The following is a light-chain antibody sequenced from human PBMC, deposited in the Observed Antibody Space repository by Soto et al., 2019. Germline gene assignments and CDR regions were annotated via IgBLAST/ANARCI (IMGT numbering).Light chain of an antibody. V-gene: IGLV2-23*02. Sequence: ALTQPASVSGSPGQSITISCTGTSSDVGSYNLVSWYQQHPGKAPKLMISEVTQRPSGVSYRFSGSKSGNTASLTISGLQAEDEADYYCCSFAGSGILGVFGTGTKVTVL. CDR2: EVT. CDR3: CSFAGSGILGV. CDR1: SSDVGSYNL. J-gene: IGLJ1*01.